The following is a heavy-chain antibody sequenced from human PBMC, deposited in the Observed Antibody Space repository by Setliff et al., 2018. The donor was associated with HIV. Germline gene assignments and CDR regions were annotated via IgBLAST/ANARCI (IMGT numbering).Heavy chain of an antibody. CDR1: GFTFSDYS. V-gene: IGHV3-49*04. CDR3: TRAGPLWYEGYFDY. Sequence: PGGSLRLSCRFSGFTFSDYSMNWVRQAPGKGLEWVGFISSKIYGGTTDYAASVKGRFSISRDDAKSITYLQMNNLKTEDTAVYYCTRAGPLWYEGYFDYWGQGALVTVSS. D-gene: IGHD2-15*01. J-gene: IGHJ4*02. CDR2: ISSKIYGGTT.